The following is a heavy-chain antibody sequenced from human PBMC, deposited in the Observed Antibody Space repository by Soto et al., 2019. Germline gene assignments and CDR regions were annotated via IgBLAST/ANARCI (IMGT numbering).Heavy chain of an antibody. J-gene: IGHJ4*02. V-gene: IGHV4-39*01. CDR1: GGSVSSGGNY. CDR3: ARGLSSPSAAGV. D-gene: IGHD6-6*01. Sequence: QLQLQESGPGLVKPSETLSLTCAVSGGSVSSGGNYWGWIRQSPGKGLEWIGSVHDTGTTHYNPSLASRVTTSVDTSKNQFSLNVHSVTAADTAVYYCARGLSSPSAAGVWGQGTRVTVSS. CDR2: VHDTGTT.